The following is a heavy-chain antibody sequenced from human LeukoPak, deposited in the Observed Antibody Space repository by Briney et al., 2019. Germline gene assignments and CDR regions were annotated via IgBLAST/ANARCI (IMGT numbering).Heavy chain of an antibody. CDR2: IYYSGST. Sequence: PSETLSLTCTVSGGSISSYYWSWIRQPPGKGLEWIGYIYYSGSTYYNPSLKSRVTISVDTSKNQFSLKLSSVTAADTAVYYCAREGSYYASSGYPSGLFFDYWGQGTLVTVSS. J-gene: IGHJ4*02. V-gene: IGHV4-30-4*01. CDR3: AREGSYYASSGYPSGLFFDY. D-gene: IGHD3-22*01. CDR1: GGSISSYY.